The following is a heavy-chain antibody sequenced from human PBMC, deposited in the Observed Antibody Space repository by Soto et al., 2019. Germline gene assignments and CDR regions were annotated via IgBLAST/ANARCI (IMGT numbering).Heavy chain of an antibody. CDR2: ISAYNGNT. CDR3: ARDPRSGPSYYYGMDV. D-gene: IGHD3-3*01. Sequence: ASVKVSCKASGYTFTSYGISWVRQAPGKGLQWMGWISAYNGNTNYAQKFQGRVTITADESTSTAYMELSSLRSEDTAVYYCARDPRSGPSYYYGMDVWGQGTTVTVSS. CDR1: GYTFTSYG. J-gene: IGHJ6*02. V-gene: IGHV1-18*01.